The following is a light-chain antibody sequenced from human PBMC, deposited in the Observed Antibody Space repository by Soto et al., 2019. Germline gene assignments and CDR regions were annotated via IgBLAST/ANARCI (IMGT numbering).Light chain of an antibody. J-gene: IGKJ1*01. CDR2: EAS. Sequence: EIVLTQSPGTLSLSPGERATLSCRASQSVSSSYLAWYQQKPGQPPRLLISEASTRATGIPARFSGSGSGTDFTLTISSLEPEDFAVYYCQQYGRSPPSWTFGQGTKVEI. CDR1: QSVSSSY. V-gene: IGKV3-20*01. CDR3: QQYGRSPPSWT.